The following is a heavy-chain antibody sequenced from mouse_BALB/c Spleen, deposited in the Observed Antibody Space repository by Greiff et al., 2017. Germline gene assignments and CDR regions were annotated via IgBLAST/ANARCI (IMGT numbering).Heavy chain of an antibody. CDR3: VRATMITTGFAY. D-gene: IGHD2-4*01. Sequence: QVQLKESGPGLVAPSQSLSITCTVSGFSLTSYDISWIRQPPGKGLEWLGVIWTGGGTNYNSAFMSRLSISKDNSKSQVFLKMNSLQTDDTAIYYCVRATMITTGFAYWGQGTLVTVSA. CDR2: IWTGGGT. CDR1: GFSLTSYD. J-gene: IGHJ3*01. V-gene: IGHV2-9-2*01.